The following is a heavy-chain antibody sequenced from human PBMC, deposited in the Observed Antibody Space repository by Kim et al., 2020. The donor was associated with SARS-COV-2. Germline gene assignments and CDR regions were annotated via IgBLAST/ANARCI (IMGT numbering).Heavy chain of an antibody. J-gene: IGHJ6*02. V-gene: IGHV4-59*13. CDR2: SYYSGST. Sequence: SETLSLTCTVSGGSISSYYWSWIRQPPGKGLEWIGYSYYSGSTHYNPSLKSRVTISVDTSKNQFSLNLSSVTAADTAVYYCARGQRITIFGVVREMDVWGRGTTVTVPS. CDR3: ARGQRITIFGVVREMDV. D-gene: IGHD3-3*01. CDR1: GGSISSYY.